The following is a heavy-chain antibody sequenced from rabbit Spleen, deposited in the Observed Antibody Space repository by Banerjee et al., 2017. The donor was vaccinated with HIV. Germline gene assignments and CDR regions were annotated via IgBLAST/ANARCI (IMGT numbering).Heavy chain of an antibody. CDR3: VKNLHSDSSDDGL. CDR1: GFSFSSSYW. Sequence: QSLEESGGDLVKPGASLTLTCTASGFSFSSSYWMSWVRQAPGKGLEWIACIYTTGGSTYYASWAKGRFTISKTSSTTMTLQMTSLTAADTATYFCVKNLHSDSSDDGLWGQGTLVTVS. J-gene: IGHJ3*01. V-gene: IGHV1S40*01. D-gene: IGHD4-1*01. CDR2: IYTTGGST.